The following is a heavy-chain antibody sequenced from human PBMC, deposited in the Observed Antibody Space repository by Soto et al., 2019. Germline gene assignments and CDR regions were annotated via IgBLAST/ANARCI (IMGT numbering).Heavy chain of an antibody. D-gene: IGHD6-6*01. CDR3: GIGGLSGSSTLGYNYQVWDV. V-gene: IGHV1-8*01. CDR2: MNPNSGNT. J-gene: IGHJ6*02. Sequence: ASVKVSCKASGYIFTNYDINWVRQATGQGLEWMGWMNPNSGNTGYAQKFQGRVTMTRNTSISTAYMELSSLRSEDTAVYYCGIGGLSGSSTLGYNYQVWDVGGQGTTVTVSS. CDR1: GYIFTNYD.